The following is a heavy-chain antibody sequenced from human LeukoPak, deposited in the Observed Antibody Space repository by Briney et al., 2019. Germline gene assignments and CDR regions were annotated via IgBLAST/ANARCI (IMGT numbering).Heavy chain of an antibody. D-gene: IGHD3-22*01. V-gene: IGHV3-74*01. J-gene: IGHJ1*01. Sequence: GGSLRLSCAASGFTFSSYWMHWVRHAPGKGLVWVSRIKSDGSTRYADSVKGRFTISRDNAKDTVSLQMTSLRAEDTGVYYCARAPSEIGGYYPEYFRHWGQGTLVIVSS. CDR3: ARAPSEIGGYYPEYFRH. CDR2: IKSDGST. CDR1: GFTFSSYW.